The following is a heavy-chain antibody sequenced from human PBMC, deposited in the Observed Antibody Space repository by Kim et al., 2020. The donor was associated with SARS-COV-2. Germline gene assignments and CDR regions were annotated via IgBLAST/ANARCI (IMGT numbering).Heavy chain of an antibody. CDR1: GFTFSSYG. J-gene: IGHJ3*02. CDR3: AREPPKVGFGDQTAFDI. Sequence: GGSLRLSCAASGFTFSSYGMHWVRQAPGKGLEWVAVIWYDGSNKYYADSVKGRFTISRDNSKNTLYLQMNSLGAEDTAVYYCAREPPKVGFGDQTAFDIWGQGTIVTVSS. V-gene: IGHV3-33*01. CDR2: IWYDGSNK. D-gene: IGHD3-10*01.